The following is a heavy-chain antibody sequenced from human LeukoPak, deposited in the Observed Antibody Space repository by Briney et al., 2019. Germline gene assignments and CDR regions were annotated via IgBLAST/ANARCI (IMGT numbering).Heavy chain of an antibody. D-gene: IGHD5-24*01. CDR2: IYYSGST. CDR1: GGSISSYY. CDR3: ARDRLEVATIT. J-gene: IGHJ5*02. Sequence: SETLSLTCTVSGGSISSYYWSWIRQPPGKGLEWIGYIYYSGSTNYNPSLKSRVTISVDTSKNQFSLKLSSVTAADTAVYYCARDRLEVATITWGQGTLVTVSS. V-gene: IGHV4-59*01.